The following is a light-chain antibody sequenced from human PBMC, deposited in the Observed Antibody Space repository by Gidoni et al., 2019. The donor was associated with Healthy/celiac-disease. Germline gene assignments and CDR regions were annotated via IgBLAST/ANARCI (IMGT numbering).Light chain of an antibody. J-gene: IGKJ1*01. CDR3: QQYSSLPT. CDR2: GAS. CDR1: QSVTSSF. V-gene: IGKV3-20*01. Sequence: IVLTQSPGTLSLSPGERATLSCRASQSVTSSFLAWYQQKPGQAPRLLIYGASGRATGIPDRFSGTGSGTDFTLTISRLEPEDFAVYYCQQYSSLPTFGQGTKVEIK.